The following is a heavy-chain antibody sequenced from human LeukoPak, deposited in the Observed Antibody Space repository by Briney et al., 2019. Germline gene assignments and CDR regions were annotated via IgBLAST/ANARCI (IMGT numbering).Heavy chain of an antibody. CDR2: IYQGGST. CDR3: ARGEAYCGGDCYLD. J-gene: IGHJ4*02. CDR1: GGSISSGGYS. V-gene: IGHV4-30-2*01. D-gene: IGHD2-21*02. Sequence: SQTLSLTCDVSGGSISSGGYSWSWLRQPPGKGLEWIGYIYQGGSTYYNPSLKSRVTISVYRSKNQFSLKVSSVTAADTAVYYCARGEAYCGGDCYLDWGQGTLVTVSS.